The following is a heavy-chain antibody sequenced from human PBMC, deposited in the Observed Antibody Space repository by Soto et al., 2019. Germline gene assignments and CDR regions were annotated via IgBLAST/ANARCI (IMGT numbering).Heavy chain of an antibody. J-gene: IGHJ3*02. V-gene: IGHV1-69*13. Sequence: SVKVSCKASGGTFSSYAISWVRQAPGQGLEWMGGIIPIFGTANYAQKFQGRVTITADESTSTAYMELSSLRSEDTAVYYCAREWGYYYDSGGYYLLGAFDIWGQGTMVTVSS. CDR1: GGTFSSYA. CDR2: IIPIFGTA. CDR3: AREWGYYYDSGGYYLLGAFDI. D-gene: IGHD3-22*01.